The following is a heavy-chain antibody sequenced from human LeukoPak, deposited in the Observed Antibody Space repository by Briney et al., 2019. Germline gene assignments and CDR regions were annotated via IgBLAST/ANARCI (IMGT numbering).Heavy chain of an antibody. CDR2: INPDGGGT. CDR3: ARDHRDVSEGYTSGYFDY. J-gene: IGHJ4*02. V-gene: IGHV1-46*01. D-gene: IGHD1-1*01. Sequence: ASVKVSCKAPEYTFAKYFIHWVRQAPGQGLEWMGVINPDGGGTTYTQKFQGRVTMTRDTSTSTVYMELTSLRSEDTAVYYCARDHRDVSEGYTSGYFDYWGQGTLVTVSS. CDR1: EYTFAKYF.